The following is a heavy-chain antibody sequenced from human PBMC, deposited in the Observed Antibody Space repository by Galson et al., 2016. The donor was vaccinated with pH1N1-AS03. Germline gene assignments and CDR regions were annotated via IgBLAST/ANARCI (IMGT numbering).Heavy chain of an antibody. V-gene: IGHV3-33*03. D-gene: IGHD6-13*01. CDR2: IWYDGSNK. CDR1: GFTFRDYG. CDR3: ASAIAAAGSS. Sequence: SLRLSCAASGFTFRDYGFHWVRQAPGKGLEWVAVIWYDGSNKNYVDSVKGRFTISRDNAKNSLYLQMNSLRAEDTAVYYCASAIAAAGSSWGQGTLVTVSS. J-gene: IGHJ5*02.